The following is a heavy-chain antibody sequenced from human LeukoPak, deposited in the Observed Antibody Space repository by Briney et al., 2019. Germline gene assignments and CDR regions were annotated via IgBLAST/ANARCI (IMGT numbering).Heavy chain of an antibody. J-gene: IGHJ6*03. V-gene: IGHV3-23*01. CDR1: GFTFSSYA. D-gene: IGHD6-13*01. CDR3: AKDSIAAYYYYTDV. CDR2: ISGSGGST. Sequence: PGGSLRLSCAASGFTFSSYAMSWVRQAPGKGLEWVSAISGSGGSTYYADSVKGRFTISRDNSKNTLYLQMNSLRAEDTAVYYCAKDSIAAYYYYTDVWGKGTTVTVSS.